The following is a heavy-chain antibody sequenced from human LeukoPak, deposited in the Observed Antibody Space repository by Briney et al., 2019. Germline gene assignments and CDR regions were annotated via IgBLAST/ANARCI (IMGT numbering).Heavy chain of an antibody. V-gene: IGHV3-74*01. J-gene: IGHJ6*03. CDR1: GFTFSNYW. D-gene: IGHD3-10*01. Sequence: GGSLRLSCVASGFTFSNYWMHWVRQALGKGLVWVSRINPDGSSISYADSVKGRFTISRDNAKNSLYLQMNSLRAEDTALYYCVREQVLDYYYYYMDVWGKGTTVTVS. CDR3: VREQVLDYYYYYMDV. CDR2: INPDGSSI.